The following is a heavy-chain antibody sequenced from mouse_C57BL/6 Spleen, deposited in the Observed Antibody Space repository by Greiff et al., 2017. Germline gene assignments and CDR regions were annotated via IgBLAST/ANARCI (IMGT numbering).Heavy chain of an antibody. CDR1: GFTFSDYY. CDR2: INYDGSST. D-gene: IGHD2-3*01. Sequence: EVQLVESEGGLVQPGSSMKLSCTASGFTFSDYYMAWVRQVPEKGLEWVANINYDGSSTYYLDSLKSRFIISRDNAKNILYLQMSSLKSEDTATYYCAREGGDYDGYYYFDYWGQGTTLTVSS. CDR3: AREGGDYDGYYYFDY. V-gene: IGHV5-16*01. J-gene: IGHJ2*01.